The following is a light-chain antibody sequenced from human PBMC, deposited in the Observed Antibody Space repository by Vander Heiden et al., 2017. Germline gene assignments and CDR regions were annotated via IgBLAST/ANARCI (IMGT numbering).Light chain of an antibody. V-gene: IGKV3-11*01. CDR3: QQRNGWPLT. CDR2: DAS. Sequence: IEFTQSPVTLSVSPGERATLTCRASRNIGIDLAWYQHKPGQAPRLLISDASDRATGIPARFSGSGSGTDFTLNISSLEPEDVAVYYCQQRNGWPLTFGGGTKMDIK. CDR1: RNIGID. J-gene: IGKJ4*01.